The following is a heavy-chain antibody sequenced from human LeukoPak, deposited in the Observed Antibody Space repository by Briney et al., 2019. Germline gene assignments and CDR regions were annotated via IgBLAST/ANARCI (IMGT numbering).Heavy chain of an antibody. V-gene: IGHV3-49*04. J-gene: IGHJ4*02. CDR3: TRDVNYYGSGSYPPCDY. D-gene: IGHD3-10*01. Sequence: GGSLRLSCTASGFTFGDYAMSWVRQAPGKGLEWVGFIRSKAYGGTTEYAASVKGRFTISRDDSKSIAYLQMNSLKTEDTAVYYCTRDVNYYGSGSYPPCDYWGQGTLVTVSS. CDR1: GFTFGDYA. CDR2: IRSKAYGGTT.